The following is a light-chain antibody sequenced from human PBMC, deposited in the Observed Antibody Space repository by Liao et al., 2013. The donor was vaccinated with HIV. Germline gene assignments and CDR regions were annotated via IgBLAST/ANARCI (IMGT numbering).Light chain of an antibody. CDR3: QSADANVAV. CDR2: KDT. J-gene: IGLJ3*02. CDR1: ILGGKT. V-gene: IGLV3-25*03. Sequence: SYELTQPPSVSVAPGRTARITCGGDILGGKTVHWYQQKPGQAPVLVMFKDTERPSGIPDRFSGSSSGTEVMLTISGVQAEDEADYYCQSADANVAVFGGGTKLTVL.